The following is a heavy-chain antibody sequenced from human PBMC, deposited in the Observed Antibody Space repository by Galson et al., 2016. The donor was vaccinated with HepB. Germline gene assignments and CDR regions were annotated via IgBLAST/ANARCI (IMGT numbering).Heavy chain of an antibody. Sequence: ETLSLTCTVSGGSISSYYWSWIRQPPGKGLEYIGYIYYSGSTNYNPSLKSRVTISVDTSRNQFSLKLTSVTAADTAVYYCARVDCSGTTCYWYFDLWGRGTPVTVSS. J-gene: IGHJ2*01. CDR1: GGSISSYY. CDR3: ARVDCSGTTCYWYFDL. V-gene: IGHV4-59*01. D-gene: IGHD2-2*01. CDR2: IYYSGST.